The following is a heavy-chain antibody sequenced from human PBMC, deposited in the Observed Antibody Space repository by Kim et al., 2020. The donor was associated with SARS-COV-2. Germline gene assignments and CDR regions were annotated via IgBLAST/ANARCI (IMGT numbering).Heavy chain of an antibody. V-gene: IGHV3-9*01. CDR3: ARDRRNFWFVDLDY. CDR2: ISWNSGNV. CDR1: GFTFDDYA. D-gene: IGHD3-10*01. J-gene: IGHJ4*02. Sequence: GGSLRLSCAASGFTFDDYAMHWVRQAPGKGLEWVSGISWNSGNVGYAGSVRGRFIISRDNAKKSLYLQMNSLRPEDTALYYCARDRRNFWFVDLDYWGQGTQVTVSS.